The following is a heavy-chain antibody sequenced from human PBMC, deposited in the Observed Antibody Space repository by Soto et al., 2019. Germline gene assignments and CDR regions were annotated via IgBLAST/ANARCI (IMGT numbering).Heavy chain of an antibody. J-gene: IGHJ4*02. CDR3: ARGYYDILTGSVFDY. V-gene: IGHV5-10-1*01. Sequence: PWESLTISLTCYGCSFTSYWIRWVRQMPGKGLERMGRIDPSDSYTNYSPSFQGHVTISADKSISTAYLQWSSLKASDTAMYYCARGYYDILTGSVFDYWGQGTLVTVSS. D-gene: IGHD3-9*01. CDR1: GCSFTSYW. CDR2: IDPSDSYT.